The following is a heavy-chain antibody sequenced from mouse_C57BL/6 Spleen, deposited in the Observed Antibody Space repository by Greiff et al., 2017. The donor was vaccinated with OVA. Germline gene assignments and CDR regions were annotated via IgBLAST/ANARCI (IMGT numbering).Heavy chain of an antibody. J-gene: IGHJ4*01. CDR1: GYSITSGYY. CDR2: ISYDGSN. CDR3: AREPNDYDVGTMDY. Sequence: EVQLVESGPGLVKPSQSLSLTCSVTGYSITSGYYWNWIRQFPGNKLEWMGYISYDGSNNYNPSLKNRISITRDTSKNQFFLKLNSVTTEDTATYYCAREPNDYDVGTMDYWGQGTSVTVSS. D-gene: IGHD2-4*01. V-gene: IGHV3-6*01.